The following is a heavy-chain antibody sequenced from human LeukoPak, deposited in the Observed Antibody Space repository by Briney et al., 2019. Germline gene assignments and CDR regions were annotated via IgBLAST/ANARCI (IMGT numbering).Heavy chain of an antibody. J-gene: IGHJ4*02. Sequence: ASVKVSCEASGYTFTSYGISWVRQAPGQGLEWMGWISAYNGNTNYAQKLQGRVTMTTDTSTSTAYMELRSLRSDDTAVYYCARDLMVRGVIYFDYWGQGTLVTVSS. D-gene: IGHD3-10*01. CDR1: GYTFTSYG. CDR3: ARDLMVRGVIYFDY. CDR2: ISAYNGNT. V-gene: IGHV1-18*01.